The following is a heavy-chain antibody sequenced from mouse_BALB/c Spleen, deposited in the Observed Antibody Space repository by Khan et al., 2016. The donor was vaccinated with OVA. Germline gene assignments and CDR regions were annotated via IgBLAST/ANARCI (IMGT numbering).Heavy chain of an antibody. CDR3: AREKALYYFNY. J-gene: IGHJ2*01. V-gene: IGHV1-76*01. D-gene: IGHD3-2*02. Sequence: QVQLKQSGAELVRPGASVKLSCKTSGYIFTNYWIHWVKQRSGQGLEWIARIYPGTDNTYYNEKLKDKATLTVDKSSSTAYIQLSSLKSEASAVYFCAREKALYYFNYWGQGTTLTVSS. CDR2: IYPGTDNT. CDR1: GYIFTNYW.